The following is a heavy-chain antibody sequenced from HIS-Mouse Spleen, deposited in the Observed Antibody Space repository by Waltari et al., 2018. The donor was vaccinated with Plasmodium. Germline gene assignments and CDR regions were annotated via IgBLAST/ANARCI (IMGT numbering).Heavy chain of an antibody. J-gene: IGHJ4*02. Sequence: QLQLQESGPGLVKPSETLSLTCTVPGGSISSSSYYWGWIRQPPGKGLEWIGCIYYSGSTYYNPSLKSRVTISVDTSKNQFSLKLSSVTAADTAVYYCARRGGSYYYFDYWGQGTLVTVSS. D-gene: IGHD1-26*01. CDR2: IYYSGST. V-gene: IGHV4-39*01. CDR1: GGSISSSSYY. CDR3: ARRGGSYYYFDY.